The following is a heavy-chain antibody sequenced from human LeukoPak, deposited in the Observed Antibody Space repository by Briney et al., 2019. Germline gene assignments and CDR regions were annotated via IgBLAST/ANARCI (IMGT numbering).Heavy chain of an antibody. J-gene: IGHJ3*02. Sequence: PSETLSLTCSVSGGSISSYYWSWIRQPPGKGLEWIGYLYYSGSTNSNPSLKSRVTMAVDTSKNQFSLKLRSVTAADTAVYYCARGGSGISNAFDIWGQGTMVTVSS. V-gene: IGHV4-59*01. D-gene: IGHD3-10*01. CDR1: GGSISSYY. CDR3: ARGGSGISNAFDI. CDR2: LYYSGST.